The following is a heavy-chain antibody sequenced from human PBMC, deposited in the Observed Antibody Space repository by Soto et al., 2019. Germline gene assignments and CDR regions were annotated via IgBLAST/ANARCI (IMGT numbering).Heavy chain of an antibody. D-gene: IGHD1-1*01. Sequence: QVHLVQSGAEVKKPGASVKVSCKGSGYTFTSYGITWVRQAPGQGLEWMGWISAHNGNTDYAQKRQGRVTVTRDTSTSTASMELRSLRSDDTAVYYCARGRYGDYWGQGALVTVSS. CDR1: GYTFTSYG. CDR2: ISAHNGNT. J-gene: IGHJ4*02. V-gene: IGHV1-18*01. CDR3: ARGRYGDY.